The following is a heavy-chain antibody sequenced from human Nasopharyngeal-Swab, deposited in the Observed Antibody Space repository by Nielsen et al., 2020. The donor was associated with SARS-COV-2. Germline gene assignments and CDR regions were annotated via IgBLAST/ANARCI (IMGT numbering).Heavy chain of an antibody. V-gene: IGHV3-7*01. CDR1: GFTFSSYW. CDR2: IKQDGSEK. Sequence: GASLKISCAASGFTFSSYWMSWVRQAPGKGLEWVANIKQDGSEKYYVDSVKGRFTISRDDAKNSLYLQMNSLRAEDTAVYYCARITVAGDYYYGMDVWGQGTTVTVSS. CDR3: ARITVAGDYYYGMDV. J-gene: IGHJ6*02. D-gene: IGHD6-19*01.